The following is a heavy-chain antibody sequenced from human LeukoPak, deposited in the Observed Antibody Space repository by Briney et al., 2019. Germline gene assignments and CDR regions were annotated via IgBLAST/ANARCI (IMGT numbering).Heavy chain of an antibody. D-gene: IGHD2-15*01. CDR3: ARHSRGSPIDD. J-gene: IGHJ4*02. CDR1: GFTFNSYW. Sequence: GGSLRLSCAASGFTFNSYWMSWVRQAPEKGPEWLANIRQDGSDKQYVDSVKGRFTISRDNAKNSLYLQMNSLSAEDTAVYYCARHSRGSPIDDWGQGTLDTVSS. V-gene: IGHV3-7*01. CDR2: IRQDGSDK.